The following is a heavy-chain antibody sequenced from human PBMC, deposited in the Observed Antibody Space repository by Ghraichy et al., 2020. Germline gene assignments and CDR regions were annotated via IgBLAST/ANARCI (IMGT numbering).Heavy chain of an antibody. CDR3: ARDGGRRGRIVGATFHDY. Sequence: LSLTCAASGFTFSNYSMNWVRQAPGKGLEWVASIRSSSTYIYYADSVKGRFTISRDNAKNSLHLQMNSLRVEDTAVYYCARDGGRRGRIVGATFHDYWGQGTLVTVS. V-gene: IGHV3-21*01. CDR1: GFTFSNYS. D-gene: IGHD1-26*01. J-gene: IGHJ4*02. CDR2: IRSSSTYI.